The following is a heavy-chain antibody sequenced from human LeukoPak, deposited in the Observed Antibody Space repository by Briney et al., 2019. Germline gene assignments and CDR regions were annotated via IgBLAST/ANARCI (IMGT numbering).Heavy chain of an antibody. CDR2: IYYIGST. Sequence: PSQTLSLTCTVSGGSISSDAYYWTWIRQHPGKGMEWIGYIYYIGSTYYNPSLKSRVTISVDTSKNQFSLKLSSVTAADTAVYYCARERGGATTGVYWGQGTLVTVSS. D-gene: IGHD1-26*01. V-gene: IGHV4-31*03. CDR1: GGSISSDAYY. J-gene: IGHJ4*02. CDR3: ARERGGATTGVY.